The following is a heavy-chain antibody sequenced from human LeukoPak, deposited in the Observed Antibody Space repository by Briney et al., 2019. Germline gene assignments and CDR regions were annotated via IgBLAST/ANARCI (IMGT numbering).Heavy chain of an antibody. CDR2: IRTSAASAYNT. CDR1: GFTFTDYP. CDR3: ARDQRFAFDY. V-gene: IGHV3-48*02. J-gene: IGHJ4*02. D-gene: IGHD3-16*01. Sequence: GGSLRLSCAASGFTFTDYPMNWVRQAPGRGLEWVANIRTSAASAYNTNYADSVQGRVIISRDDAKKTLYLHMNGLRDDDTAVYYCARDQRFAFDYWGQGILVTVSS.